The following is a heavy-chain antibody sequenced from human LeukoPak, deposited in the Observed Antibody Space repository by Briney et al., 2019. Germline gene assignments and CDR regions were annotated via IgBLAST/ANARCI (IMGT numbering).Heavy chain of an antibody. J-gene: IGHJ4*02. CDR2: IYTSGST. Sequence: PSETLSLTCTVSGGSISSYYWSWIRQPAGKGLEWIGRIYTSGSTNYNPSLKSRVTISVDTSKNQFSLKLSSVTAADTAVYYCARDHCSSTSCYYGVDYWGQGTLVTVSS. V-gene: IGHV4-4*07. CDR1: GGSISSYY. D-gene: IGHD2-2*01. CDR3: ARDHCSSTSCYYGVDY.